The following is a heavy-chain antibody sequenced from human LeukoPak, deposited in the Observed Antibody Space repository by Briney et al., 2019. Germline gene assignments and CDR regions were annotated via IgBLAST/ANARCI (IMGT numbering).Heavy chain of an antibody. CDR2: IDGSSSRT. J-gene: IGHJ5*02. Sequence: GGSLRLSCAASGFTFNSYTMSWMRQAPGKGLEWLSYIDGSSSRTNYADSVKGRFTISRDNVKNSLYLQMNSLRAEDTAVYFCARRGTDYCTPSSCHPNWFAPWGQGTQVTVSS. D-gene: IGHD4-11*01. CDR3: ARRGTDYCTPSSCHPNWFAP. CDR1: GFTFNSYT. V-gene: IGHV3-11*03.